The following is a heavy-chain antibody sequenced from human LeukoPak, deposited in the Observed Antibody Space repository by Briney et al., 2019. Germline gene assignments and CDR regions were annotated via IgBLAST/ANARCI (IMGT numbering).Heavy chain of an antibody. V-gene: IGHV4-39*07. CDR3: ARDPGYYYYMDV. CDR1: GDSISSSRYF. J-gene: IGHJ6*03. Sequence: KPSETLSLTCTVSGDSISSSRYFWGWIRQPPGKGLEWIASISYSGSTYYYYNPSLKSRVTISVDTSTIQFSLRLSSVTAADTAVYYCARDPGYYYYMDVWGKGTTVTVSS. CDR2: ISYSGSTYY.